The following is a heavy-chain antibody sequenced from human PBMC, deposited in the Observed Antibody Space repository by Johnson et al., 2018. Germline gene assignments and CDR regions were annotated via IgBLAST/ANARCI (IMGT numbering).Heavy chain of an antibody. Sequence: EVQLVESGGGLVQPGGSXRLSCAASGFTFSSYAMSWVRQAPGKGPEWVSTLSGITYYADSVKGRFAISRDNSKTTLYLQRNSLRAENTAVYSYAKAGNDAFDLWGQGTMVTVSS. J-gene: IGHJ3*01. V-gene: IGHV3-23*04. CDR2: LSGIT. CDR3: AKAGNDAFDL. CDR1: GFTFSSYA.